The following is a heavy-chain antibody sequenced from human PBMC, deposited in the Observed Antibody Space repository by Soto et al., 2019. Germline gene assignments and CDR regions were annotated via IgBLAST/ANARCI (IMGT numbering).Heavy chain of an antibody. CDR2: ISGSGGST. J-gene: IGHJ6*03. CDR3: AKAPYDFWSGYYYYYYMDV. V-gene: IGHV3-23*01. D-gene: IGHD3-3*01. Sequence: EVQLLESGGGLVQPGGSLRLSCAASGFTFSSYAMSWVRQAPGKGLEWVSAISGSGGSTYYADSVKGRFTISRDNSKNTLYLQMNSLSAEDTAVYYCAKAPYDFWSGYYYYYYMDVWGKGTTVTVSS. CDR1: GFTFSSYA.